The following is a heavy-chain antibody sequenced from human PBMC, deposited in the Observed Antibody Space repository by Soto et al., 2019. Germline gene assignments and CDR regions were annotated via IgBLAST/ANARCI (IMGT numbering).Heavy chain of an antibody. CDR3: ARGRGYSSGWYGGFDY. CDR1: GGTFSSYA. CDR2: IIPIFDTA. J-gene: IGHJ4*02. V-gene: IGHV1-69*13. D-gene: IGHD6-19*01. Sequence: ASVKVSCKASGGTFSSYAISWMRQAPGQGLEWMGGIIPIFDTANYAQKFQGRVTITADESTSTAYMELSSLRSEDTAVYYCARGRGYSSGWYGGFDYWGQGTLVTVSS.